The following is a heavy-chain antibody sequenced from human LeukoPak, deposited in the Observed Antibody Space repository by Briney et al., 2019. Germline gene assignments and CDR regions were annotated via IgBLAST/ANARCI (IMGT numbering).Heavy chain of an antibody. CDR1: GFTFSSYG. J-gene: IGHJ4*02. D-gene: IGHD3-10*01. CDR3: AIDPSITMVRGVLDY. V-gene: IGHV3-30*03. Sequence: GGSLRLSCAASGFTFSSYGMHWVRQAPGKGLEWVAVISYDGSNKYYADSVKGRFTISRDNSKNTLYLQMNSLRAEDTAVYYCAIDPSITMVRGVLDYWGQGTLVTVSS. CDR2: ISYDGSNK.